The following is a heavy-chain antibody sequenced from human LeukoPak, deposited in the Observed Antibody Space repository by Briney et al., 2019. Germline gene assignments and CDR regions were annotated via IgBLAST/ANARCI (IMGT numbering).Heavy chain of an antibody. CDR3: ARDSGPGVATTYYYYYYYMDV. CDR2: CIPIFGTA. Sequence: ASVKVSCTGSGGTFSSYAISWVRQGPGQGLEWGGGCIPIFGTANYAQKFQGRVTITADESTSTAYMELSSLRSEDTAVYYCARDSGPGVATTYYYYYYYMDVWGKGTTVTISS. V-gene: IGHV1-69*13. J-gene: IGHJ6*03. CDR1: GGTFSSYA. D-gene: IGHD5-12*01.